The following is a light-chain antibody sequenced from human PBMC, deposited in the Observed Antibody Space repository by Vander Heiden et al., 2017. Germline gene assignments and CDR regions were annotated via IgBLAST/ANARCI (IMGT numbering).Light chain of an antibody. CDR2: DAS. CDR3: QQDDNIPLT. Sequence: DIQMTQSPSSLSASVGDRVTITCQASQDISNYLNWYQQKPGKAPKLLIYDASNLETGVPSRFSGSGSGTDFTFTISSLQPEDIATYYCQQDDNIPLTFGHGTKVDIK. V-gene: IGKV1-33*01. CDR1: QDISNY. J-gene: IGKJ3*01.